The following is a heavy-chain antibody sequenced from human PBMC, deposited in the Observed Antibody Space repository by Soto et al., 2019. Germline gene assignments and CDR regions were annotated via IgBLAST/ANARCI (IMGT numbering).Heavy chain of an antibody. Sequence: SETLSLTCTVTGDSISSRSYYWGWIRQPPGKGLEWIGSIYYSGSTYNNPSLKSLVSMSVDTSKNQFSLKLRSVTAADTALYSWARQRTSVVTQGSFASWGQGSRVTVSS. D-gene: IGHD2-21*02. J-gene: IGHJ4*02. CDR2: IYYSGST. V-gene: IGHV4-39*01. CDR1: GDSISSRSYY. CDR3: ARQRTSVVTQGSFAS.